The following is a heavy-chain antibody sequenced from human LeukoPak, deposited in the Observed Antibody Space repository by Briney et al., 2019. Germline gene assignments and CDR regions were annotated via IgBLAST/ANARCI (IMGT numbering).Heavy chain of an antibody. D-gene: IGHD6-19*01. V-gene: IGHV3-23*01. CDR1: GFTFSRYG. J-gene: IGHJ4*02. CDR2: IGDNGDNT. CDR3: AKVLNTAVADVDY. Sequence: PGGSLRLSCAASGFTFSRYGMSWVRQAPGKGLEWVSGIGDNGDNTYYADSLKGRFTISRDSSKSTLYLQMNSLRAEDTAVYYCAKVLNTAVADVDYWGQGTLVTVSS.